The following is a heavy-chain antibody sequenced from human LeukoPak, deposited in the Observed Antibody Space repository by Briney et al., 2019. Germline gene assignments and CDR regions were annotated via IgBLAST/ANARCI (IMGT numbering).Heavy chain of an antibody. V-gene: IGHV3-15*01. Sequence: GGSLRLSCAASGFTFSPYSMTWVRQAPGKGLEWVGRIKSKTDGGTPDYAAPVKGRFTISRDDSKTTLYLQMNSLKTEDTALYYCTTDPYCTSTSCPATWGQGTLVTVSS. D-gene: IGHD2-2*01. J-gene: IGHJ5*02. CDR2: IKSKTDGGTP. CDR1: GFTFSPYS. CDR3: TTDPYCTSTSCPAT.